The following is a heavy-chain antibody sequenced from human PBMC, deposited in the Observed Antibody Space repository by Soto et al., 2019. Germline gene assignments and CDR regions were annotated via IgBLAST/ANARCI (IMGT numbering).Heavy chain of an antibody. CDR3: ARGKYCSGGSCYGGNYYGMDV. V-gene: IGHV1-2*02. CDR2: VNPNSGGT. CDR1: GYTFTGYY. Sequence: VASVKVSCKASGYTFTGYYMHWVRQAPGQGLEWMGWVNPNSGGTNYAQKFQGRVTMTRDTSISTAYMELSRLRSDDTAVYYCARGKYCSGGSCYGGNYYGMDVWGRGTTVTVSS. J-gene: IGHJ6*02. D-gene: IGHD2-15*01.